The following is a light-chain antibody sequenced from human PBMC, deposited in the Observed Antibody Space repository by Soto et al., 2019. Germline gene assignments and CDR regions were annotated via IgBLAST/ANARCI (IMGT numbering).Light chain of an antibody. J-gene: IGLJ1*01. CDR1: SSDVGGYNY. CDR3: RSYTTSSTRV. Sequence: QSALTQPASVSGSPGQSITISWTGTSSDVGGYNYVSWYQQHPGKAPKLMIYEVSNRPSGVSNRFSGSKSGNTASLTISGLQAEDEADYYSRSYTTSSTRVFRTGNNVT. V-gene: IGLV2-14*01. CDR2: EVS.